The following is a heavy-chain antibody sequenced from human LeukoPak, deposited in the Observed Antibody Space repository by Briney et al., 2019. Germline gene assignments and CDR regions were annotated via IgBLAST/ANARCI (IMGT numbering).Heavy chain of an antibody. CDR2: IYYSGST. CDR3: ARHLPNWNYLFDY. Sequence: PSETLSLTCTVSGGSISSSSYYWGWIRQPPGKGLEWIGSIYYSGSTYYNPSLKSRVTISVDTSKNQFSLKLSSVTAADTAVYYCARHLPNWNYLFDYWGQGTLVTVSS. J-gene: IGHJ4*02. V-gene: IGHV4-39*01. D-gene: IGHD1-7*01. CDR1: GGSISSSSYY.